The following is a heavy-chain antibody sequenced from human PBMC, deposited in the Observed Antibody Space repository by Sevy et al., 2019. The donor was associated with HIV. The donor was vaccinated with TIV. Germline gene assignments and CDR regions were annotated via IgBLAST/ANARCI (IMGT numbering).Heavy chain of an antibody. J-gene: IGHJ5*02. CDR1: GYTFTGYY. V-gene: IGHV1-2*02. CDR2: INPNSGGT. Sequence: ASVKVSCKASGYTFTGYYMHWVRQAPGQGLEWMGWINPNSGGTNYAQKFQGRVTMTRYTSISTAYMELSRLRSDDTVVYYVASGGDIYCSSTSCYLLTFDPWGQGTLVTVSS. CDR3: ASGGDIYCSSTSCYLLTFDP. D-gene: IGHD2-2*01.